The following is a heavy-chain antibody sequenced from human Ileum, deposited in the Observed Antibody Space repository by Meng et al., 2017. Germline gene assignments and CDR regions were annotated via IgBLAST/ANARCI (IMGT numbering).Heavy chain of an antibody. Sequence: GSGPVCGRPSGTPPLTSAVSSASISSNTYWSWVRQPPGKGLEWIGQISHSGSAYYNPSLKSRVTMSVDKSKSQFSLMLTSVTAADTAIYYRARHGGYSQDFWGQGTLVTVSS. V-gene: IGHV4-4*02. CDR2: ISHSGSA. CDR1: SASISSNTY. CDR3: ARHGGYSQDF. D-gene: IGHD4-23*01. J-gene: IGHJ4*02.